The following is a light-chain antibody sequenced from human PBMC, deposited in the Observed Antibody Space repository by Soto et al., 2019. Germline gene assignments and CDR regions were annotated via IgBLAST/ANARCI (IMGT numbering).Light chain of an antibody. V-gene: IGKV3-11*01. CDR1: QTVNSR. CDR2: GAS. Sequence: EIVLTQSPATLSSSPGERATLSCRASQTVNSRLAWYQHKPGQAPRLLIYGASTRAAGIPDRFSGSGSGTDFTLTISSLEPEDFAVYYCQQRNIWPPVTFGQGTRLEIK. J-gene: IGKJ5*01. CDR3: QQRNIWPPVT.